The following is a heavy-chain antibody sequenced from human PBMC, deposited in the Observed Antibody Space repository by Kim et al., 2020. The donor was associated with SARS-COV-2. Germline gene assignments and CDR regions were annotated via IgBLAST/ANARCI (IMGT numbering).Heavy chain of an antibody. V-gene: IGHV3-73*01. D-gene: IGHD1-26*01. CDR3: ARLVGTTGYYGLDV. Sequence: GYAPSVQGRCTIYRDDSRNTADLQMNSLNTEDSAVYYCARLVGTTGYYGLDVWGQGTTVTVSS. J-gene: IGHJ6*02.